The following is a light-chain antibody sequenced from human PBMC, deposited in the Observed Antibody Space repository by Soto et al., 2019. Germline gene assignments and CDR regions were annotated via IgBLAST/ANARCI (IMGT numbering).Light chain of an antibody. Sequence: DIVMTQSPDSLAVSLGERATINCKSSQSVLYSSNNKNYLAWYQQKPGQPPKLLIYWASTRESGVPDRFSGGGSGTDFTLNISSLQAEDVAVYYCQQYYNPPITFGQGTRLEIK. CDR2: WAS. CDR1: QSVLYSSNNKNY. CDR3: QQYYNPPIT. V-gene: IGKV4-1*01. J-gene: IGKJ5*01.